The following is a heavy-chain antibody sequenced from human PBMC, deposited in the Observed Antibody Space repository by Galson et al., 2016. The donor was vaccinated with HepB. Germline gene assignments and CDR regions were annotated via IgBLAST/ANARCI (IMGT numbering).Heavy chain of an antibody. Sequence: SETLSLTCTVSGASFSSDRHYWSWIRQPPGKGLEWIGFFHHSGTTNYNASLKSRVTISLDTSKNQFSLTLTSVTAADTAVYYCAKDNSGSYIDDWGQGILVTVSS. CDR3: AKDNSGSYIDD. J-gene: IGHJ4*02. D-gene: IGHD1-26*01. CDR1: GASFSSDRHY. V-gene: IGHV4-61*01. CDR2: FHHSGTT.